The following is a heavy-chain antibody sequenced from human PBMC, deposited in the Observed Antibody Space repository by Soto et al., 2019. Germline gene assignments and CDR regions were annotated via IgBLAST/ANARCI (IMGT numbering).Heavy chain of an antibody. J-gene: IGHJ4*02. CDR2: IYYSGST. Sequence: PSETLSLTCTVSGGSISSGGYYWSWIRQHPGKGLEWIGCIYYSGSTYYNPSLKSRVTISVDTSKNQFSLKLSSVTAADTAVYYCARGRKFGIAVAGTDFDYWGQGTLVTVSS. CDR1: GGSISSGGYY. CDR3: ARGRKFGIAVAGTDFDY. V-gene: IGHV4-31*03. D-gene: IGHD6-19*01.